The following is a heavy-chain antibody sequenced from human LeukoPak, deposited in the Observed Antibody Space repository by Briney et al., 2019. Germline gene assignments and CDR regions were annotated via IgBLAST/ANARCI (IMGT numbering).Heavy chain of an antibody. J-gene: IGHJ4*02. CDR3: ASYYYDSSGYLGCFDY. CDR2: INPNSGGT. D-gene: IGHD3-22*01. V-gene: IGHV1-2*02. CDR1: GYTFTGYY. Sequence: ASVKVSCKASGYTFTGYYMHWVRQAPGQGLEWMGWINPNSGGTNYAQKFQGRVTMTRDTSISTAYMELSRLRSDDTAVYYCASYYYDSSGYLGCFDYWGQGTLVTVSS.